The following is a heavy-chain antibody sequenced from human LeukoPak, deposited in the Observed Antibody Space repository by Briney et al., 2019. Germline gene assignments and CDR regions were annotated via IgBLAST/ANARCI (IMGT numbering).Heavy chain of an antibody. CDR2: INNDGSGT. J-gene: IGHJ5*02. V-gene: IGHV3-74*01. D-gene: IGHD2-15*01. CDR1: GFTFSSYW. CDR3: VRGGESTWS. Sequence: GGSLRLSCAASGFTFSSYWMHWVRQAPGKGPVWVSRINNDGSGTTYADSVKGRYTISRDDAKNTLYLQMNSLRAEDTAVYYCVRGGESTWSWGQGTLVTVSS.